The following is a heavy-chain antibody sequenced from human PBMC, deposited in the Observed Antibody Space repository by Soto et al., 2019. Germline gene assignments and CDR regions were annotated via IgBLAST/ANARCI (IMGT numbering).Heavy chain of an antibody. CDR3: ARSIQLLFDY. CDR2: INHSGST. V-gene: IGHV4-34*01. D-gene: IGHD5-18*01. J-gene: IGHJ4*02. Sequence: SETLSLTCAVYGGSFSGYYWSWIRQPPGKGLEWIGEINHSGSTNYNPSLKSRVTISVDTSKNQFSLKLSSVTAADTAVYYCARSIQLLFDYWGQGTLVTVSS. CDR1: GGSFSGYY.